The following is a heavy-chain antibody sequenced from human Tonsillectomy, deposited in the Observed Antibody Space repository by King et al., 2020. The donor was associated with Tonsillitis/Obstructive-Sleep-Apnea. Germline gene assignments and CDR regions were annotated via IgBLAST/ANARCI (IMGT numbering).Heavy chain of an antibody. J-gene: IGHJ6*03. CDR1: DGSISSYY. D-gene: IGHD4-17*01. Sequence: VQLQESGPGLVKPSETLSLTCTVSDGSISSYYWSWVRQPPGKGLEWIGYIYYSGTTNYNPSLKSRVTISVDTSKNQFSLKLRSVTAADTAVYYCARTKLDYGDYEFTYYMDVWGKGTTDTVSS. CDR2: IYYSGTT. V-gene: IGHV4-59*01. CDR3: ARTKLDYGDYEFTYYMDV.